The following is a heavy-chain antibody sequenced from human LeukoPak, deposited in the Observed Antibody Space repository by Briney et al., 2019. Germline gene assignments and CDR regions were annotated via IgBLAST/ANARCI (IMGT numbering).Heavy chain of an antibody. D-gene: IGHD3-3*01. CDR3: AKDPPYYDFWSGFERFDP. CDR1: GFTFSSYA. CDR2: ISGSGGST. Sequence: PGGSLRLSCAASGFTFSSYAMSWVRQARGKGLEWVSAISGSGGSTYYADSVKGRFTISRDNSKNTLYLQMNSLRAEDTAVYYCAKDPPYYDFWSGFERFDPWGQGALVTVSS. J-gene: IGHJ5*02. V-gene: IGHV3-23*01.